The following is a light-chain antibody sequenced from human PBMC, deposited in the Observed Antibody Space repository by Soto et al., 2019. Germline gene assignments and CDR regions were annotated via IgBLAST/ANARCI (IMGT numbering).Light chain of an antibody. CDR3: QQYGSSPT. V-gene: IGKV3-20*01. J-gene: IGKJ1*01. CDR2: DAS. CDR1: QSISTY. Sequence: DIVLTQSPATLSLSPGERATLSCRASQSISTYLGWYQQKPGQAPRLLISDASNRATGIPARFSGSGSGTDFTLTISRLEPEDFAVYYCQQYGSSPTFGQGTKVDIK.